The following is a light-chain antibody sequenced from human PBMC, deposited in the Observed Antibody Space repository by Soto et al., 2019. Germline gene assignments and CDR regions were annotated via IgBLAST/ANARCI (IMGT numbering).Light chain of an antibody. J-gene: IGKJ4*01. CDR3: QQYGSSPLT. CDR2: AAS. Sequence: EIVLTQSPGTLSLSPGERATLSCRASQSVSSSYLAWYQQKPGQAPRLLICAASSRATGIPDRFSGSGSGTDFTLTISRLEPEDVAVYYCQQYGSSPLTFGGGTKVEIK. V-gene: IGKV3-20*01. CDR1: QSVSSSY.